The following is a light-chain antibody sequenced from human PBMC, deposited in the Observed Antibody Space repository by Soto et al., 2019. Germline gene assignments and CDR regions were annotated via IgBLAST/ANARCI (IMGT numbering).Light chain of an antibody. CDR3: QSYDTSLRAYV. Sequence: QSVLTQPPSASGAPGQRVTISCTGSSSNIGAGYDVHWYQQLPRTAPKLLISGNTNRPSGVPDRFSGSKSDTSASLAITGLQAEDEADYYCQSYDTSLRAYVFGTGTKVTVL. V-gene: IGLV1-40*01. CDR1: SSNIGAGYD. CDR2: GNT. J-gene: IGLJ1*01.